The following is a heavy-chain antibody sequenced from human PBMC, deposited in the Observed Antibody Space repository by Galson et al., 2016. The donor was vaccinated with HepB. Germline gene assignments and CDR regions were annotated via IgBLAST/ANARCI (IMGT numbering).Heavy chain of an antibody. CDR3: ARNGYCSGGSCYRTGWFDP. CDR1: GFTVSTNY. J-gene: IGHJ5*02. CDR2: IYSGGST. D-gene: IGHD2-15*01. V-gene: IGHV3-53*01. Sequence: SLRLSCAASGFTVSTNYMSWVRQAPGKGLEWVSVIYSGGSTYYADSVKGRFTIPRDTSKNTLSLQMNRLRAEDTAIYYCARNGYCSGGSCYRTGWFDPWGLGTLVTVSS.